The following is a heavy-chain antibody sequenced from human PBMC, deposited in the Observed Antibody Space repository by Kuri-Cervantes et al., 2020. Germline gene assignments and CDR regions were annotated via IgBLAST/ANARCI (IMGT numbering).Heavy chain of an antibody. Sequence: ASVKVSCKASGYTFTSYYMHWVRQAPGQGLEWMGIINPSGGSTSYAQKFQGRVTMTRDTSTSTVYMELSSLRSEDTAVYYCARDQLNYDFWSGYYLFGGGPPSANGWDVWGQGTTVTVSS. D-gene: IGHD3-3*01. J-gene: IGHJ6*02. V-gene: IGHV1-46*01. CDR2: INPSGGST. CDR1: GYTFTSYY. CDR3: ARDQLNYDFWSGYYLFGGGPPSANGWDV.